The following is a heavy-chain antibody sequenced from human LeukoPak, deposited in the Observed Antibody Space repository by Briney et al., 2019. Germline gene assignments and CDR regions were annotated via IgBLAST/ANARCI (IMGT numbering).Heavy chain of an antibody. CDR3: GSLKSSGYIIEH. V-gene: IGHV3-64*04. J-gene: IGHJ4*02. CDR1: EFTFSSYA. Sequence: QPGGSLRLSCSASEFTFSSYAMNWLRQAPGKGLEYVSGISATGINTYCADSVKGRFTISRDNSKNTLYLQMNSLRAEDTAVYYCGSLKSSGYIIEHWGQGTLVTVSS. D-gene: IGHD3-22*01. CDR2: ISATGINT.